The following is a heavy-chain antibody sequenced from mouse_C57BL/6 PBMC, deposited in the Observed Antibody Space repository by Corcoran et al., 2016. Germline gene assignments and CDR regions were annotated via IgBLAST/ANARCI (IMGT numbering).Heavy chain of an antibody. V-gene: IGHV3-6*01. CDR2: ISYDGSN. CDR3: ARDWDGYSFAY. Sequence: DVQLQESGPGLVKPSQSLSLTCSVTGYSITSGYYWNWIRQFPGNKLEWMGYISYDGSNNYNPSLKNRISITRDTSKNQFFLKLNSVTTEDTATYYCARDWDGYSFAYWGQGTLVTVSA. CDR1: GYSITSGYY. J-gene: IGHJ3*01. D-gene: IGHD2-3*01.